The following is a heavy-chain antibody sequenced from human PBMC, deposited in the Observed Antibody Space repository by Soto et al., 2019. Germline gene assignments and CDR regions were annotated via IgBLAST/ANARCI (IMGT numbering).Heavy chain of an antibody. J-gene: IGHJ4*02. CDR3: ARGPSLEWLFFDY. CDR2: INSDGSST. V-gene: IGHV3-74*01. CDR1: GFTFSSYW. Sequence: PGGSLRLSCAASGFTFSSYWMHWVRQAPGKGLVWVSRINSDGSSTSYADSVKGRFTISRDNAKNSLYLQMNSLRDEDTAVYYCARGPSLEWLFFDYWGQGTLVTVSS. D-gene: IGHD3-3*01.